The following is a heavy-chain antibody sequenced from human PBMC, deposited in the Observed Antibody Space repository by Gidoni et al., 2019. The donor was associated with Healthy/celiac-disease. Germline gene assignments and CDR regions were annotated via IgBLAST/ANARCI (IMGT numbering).Heavy chain of an antibody. CDR2: ISAYNGNT. CDR3: ARERERREVVVAASGFDP. J-gene: IGHJ5*02. CDR1: GYTFTSYG. Sequence: QVQPVQSGAEAKKPGASVKVSCKAYGYTFTSYGISWVRQAPGQGLAWMGWISAYNGNTNYAQKLQGRVTMTTDTSTSTAYMELRSLRSDDTAVYYCARERERREVVVAASGFDPWGQGTLVTVSS. D-gene: IGHD2-15*01. V-gene: IGHV1-18*04.